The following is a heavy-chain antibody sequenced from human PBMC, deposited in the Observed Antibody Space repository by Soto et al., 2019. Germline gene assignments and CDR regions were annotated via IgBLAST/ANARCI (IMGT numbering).Heavy chain of an antibody. CDR1: GGTFSSYT. CDR2: IIPILGIA. J-gene: IGHJ6*03. CDR3: ARDRSGDYRNYYYYYMDV. V-gene: IGHV1-69*04. Sequence: SVKVSCKASGGTFSSYTISWVRQAPGQGLEWMGRIIPILGIANYAQKFQGRVTITADKSTSTAYMELSSLRSEDTAVYYCARDRSGDYRNYYYYYMDVWGKGTTVTVSS. D-gene: IGHD4-17*01.